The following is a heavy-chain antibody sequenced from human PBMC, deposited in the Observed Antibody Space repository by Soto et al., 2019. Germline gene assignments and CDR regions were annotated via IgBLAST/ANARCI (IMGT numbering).Heavy chain of an antibody. CDR3: ASAAGNDYGDFLSGRDFDY. Sequence: QVQLVESGGGVVQPGRSLRLSCAASGFTFSSYGMHWVRQAPGKGLEWVAVTWNDGSNKFYAASVKGRFTISRDNPKYTVLLQMNSLAAEDAAVYYCASAAGNDYGDFLSGRDFDYWGEGTLVNVSS. CDR2: TWNDGSNK. J-gene: IGHJ4*02. CDR1: GFTFSSYG. V-gene: IGHV3-33*01. D-gene: IGHD4-17*01.